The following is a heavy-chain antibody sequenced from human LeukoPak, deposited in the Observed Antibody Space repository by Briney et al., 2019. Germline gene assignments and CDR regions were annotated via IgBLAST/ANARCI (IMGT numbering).Heavy chain of an antibody. CDR3: ARVVREPHYYYYYMDV. V-gene: IGHV1-69*06. CDR1: GGTFSSYA. Sequence: GASVKVSCKASGGTFSSYAISWVRPAPGQGLEWMGGIIPIFGTANYAQKFQGRVTITADKSTSTAYMELSSLRSEDTAVYYCARVVREPHYYYYYMDVWGKGTTVTVSS. D-gene: IGHD1-26*01. J-gene: IGHJ6*03. CDR2: IIPIFGTA.